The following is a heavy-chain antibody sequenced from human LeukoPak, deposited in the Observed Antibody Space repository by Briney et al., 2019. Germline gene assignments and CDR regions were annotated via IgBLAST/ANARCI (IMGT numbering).Heavy chain of an antibody. V-gene: IGHV3-21*01. CDR1: GFTFSTYS. CDR2: ISSSSNYI. Sequence: GGSLRLSCAASGFTFSTYSMNWVRQAPGKGLEWVSFISSSSNYIYYTDSVKGRFTISRDNAKNSLFLQMNSLRAEDTAVYYCARGTPTTRDFDYWGQGTLVTVSS. J-gene: IGHJ4*02. CDR3: ARGTPTTRDFDY. D-gene: IGHD4-11*01.